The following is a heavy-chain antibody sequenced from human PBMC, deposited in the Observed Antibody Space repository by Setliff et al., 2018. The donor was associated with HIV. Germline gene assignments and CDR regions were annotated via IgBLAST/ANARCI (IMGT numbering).Heavy chain of an antibody. CDR3: ARHGAGSSWYNCFDP. Sequence: SETLSLTCSVSGDSISSSSYYWGWIRQPPGKGLEWIGSIYYSGSTYYNPSLKSRVTISVDTSKNQFSLKLSSVTATDTAVYYCARHGAGSSWYNCFDPWGQGSLVTVSS. J-gene: IGHJ5*02. CDR1: GDSISSSSYY. V-gene: IGHV4-39*01. D-gene: IGHD6-13*01. CDR2: IYYSGST.